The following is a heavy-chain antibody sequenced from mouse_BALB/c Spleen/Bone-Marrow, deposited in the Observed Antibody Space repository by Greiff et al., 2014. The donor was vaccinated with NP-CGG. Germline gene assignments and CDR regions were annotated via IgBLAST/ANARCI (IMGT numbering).Heavy chain of an antibody. Sequence: EVKLMESGAELVKPGASVKLSCTASGFNIKDTYMHWVKQRPEQGLEWIGRIDPANGNTKYDPKFQGKATITADTSSNTDYLQLSSLTSEDTAVYYCARWEYYAMDYWGQGTSVTVSS. V-gene: IGHV14-3*02. CDR2: IDPANGNT. CDR1: GFNIKDTY. D-gene: IGHD4-1*01. CDR3: ARWEYYAMDY. J-gene: IGHJ4*01.